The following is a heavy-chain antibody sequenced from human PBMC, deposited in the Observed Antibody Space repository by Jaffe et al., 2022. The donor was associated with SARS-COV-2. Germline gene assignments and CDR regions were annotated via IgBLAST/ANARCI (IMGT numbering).Heavy chain of an antibody. CDR1: GYNFTSSW. J-gene: IGHJ5*02. V-gene: IGHV5-51*01. CDR3: ARYRPTSSGWFGDGWFDP. Sequence: EVQLVQSGAEVKKPGESLKISCKDSGYNFTSSWIGWVRQMPGKGLEWMGIIYPGNSDARYSPSFQGQVTISADKSINTAYLQWNSLKASDTAIYYCARYRPTSSGWFGDGWFDPWGQGTLVTVSS. CDR2: IYPGNSDA. D-gene: IGHD6-19*01.